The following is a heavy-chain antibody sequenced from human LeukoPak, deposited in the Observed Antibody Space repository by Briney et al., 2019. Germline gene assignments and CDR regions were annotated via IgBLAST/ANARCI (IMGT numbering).Heavy chain of an antibody. V-gene: IGHV4-34*01. CDR1: GGSFSGYY. D-gene: IGHD3-3*01. J-gene: IGHJ3*02. CDR2: INHSGST. Sequence: SETLSLTCAVYGGSFSGYYWSWIRQPPGKGLEWIGEINHSGSTNYNPSLKSRVTISVDTSKNQFSLKLSSVTAADTAVYYCARHPHYDFWSGPPRGSIWGQGTMVTVSS. CDR3: ARHPHYDFWSGPPRGSI.